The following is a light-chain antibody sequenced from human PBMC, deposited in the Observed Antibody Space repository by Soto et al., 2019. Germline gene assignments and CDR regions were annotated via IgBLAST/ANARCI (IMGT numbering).Light chain of an antibody. J-gene: IGKJ2*01. CDR1: QSVSSD. CDR3: QQYINWPPTFT. CDR2: GAS. V-gene: IGKV3-15*01. Sequence: EIVVTQSPATLSVSPGERVALSCRASQSVSSDLAWYQQKPGQAPRLLIYGASTRATGIPARFSGSGSGTEFTLAISSLQSEDFAVYYCQQYINWPPTFTFGQGTKLEIK.